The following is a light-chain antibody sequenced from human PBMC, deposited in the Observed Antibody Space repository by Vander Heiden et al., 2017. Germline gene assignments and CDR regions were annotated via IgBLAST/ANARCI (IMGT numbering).Light chain of an antibody. CDR2: KDS. V-gene: IGLV3-25*03. CDR1: ALPKQY. Sequence: SYELTQPPSVSVSPGQTASNTCSGDALPKQYAYWYQQKPGQAPVLVIYKDSERPSGIPERFSGSSSGTTVTLTISGVQAEDEADYYCQSADSSGTYVVFGGGTKLTVL. CDR3: QSADSSGTYVV. J-gene: IGLJ2*01.